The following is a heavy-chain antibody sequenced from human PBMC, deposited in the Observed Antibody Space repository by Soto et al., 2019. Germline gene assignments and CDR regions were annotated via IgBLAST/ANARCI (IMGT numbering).Heavy chain of an antibody. J-gene: IGHJ3*02. CDR2: IYYSGST. D-gene: IGHD6-19*01. CDR1: GCSISSGGYY. CDR3: ARESSSGHSAFDI. Sequence: QVQLQESGPGLVKPSQTLSLTCTVSGCSISSGGYYWSWIRQHPGKGLEWIGYIYYSGSTYYNPSLKSRVTISVYTSKNQFSLKLSSVTAADTAVYYCARESSSGHSAFDIWGQGTMVTVSS. V-gene: IGHV4-31*03.